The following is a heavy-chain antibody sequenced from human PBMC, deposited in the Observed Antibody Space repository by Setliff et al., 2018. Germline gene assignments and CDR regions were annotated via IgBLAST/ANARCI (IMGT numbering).Heavy chain of an antibody. D-gene: IGHD3-22*01. Sequence: SETLSLTCTVSGGSISSGDYYWSWIRQPPGKGLEWIGYIYSSGSTYYNPSLKSRVSISVDTSKNQFSLKLSSVTAADTAVCYCARESRYYYDNLGTLDYWGQGTLVTVSS. CDR1: GGSISSGDYY. CDR3: ARESRYYYDNLGTLDY. V-gene: IGHV4-30-4*08. CDR2: IYSSGST. J-gene: IGHJ4*02.